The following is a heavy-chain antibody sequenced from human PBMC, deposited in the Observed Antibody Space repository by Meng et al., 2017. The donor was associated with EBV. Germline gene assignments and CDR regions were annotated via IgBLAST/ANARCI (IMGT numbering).Heavy chain of an antibody. D-gene: IGHD6-13*01. V-gene: IGHV2-5*02. CDR1: GSSPSISGVG. CDR3: AHRRDEYSSSWYGWFDP. CDR2: IYWDDDK. J-gene: IGHJ5*02. Sequence: QITLKASGPTRVKPTQRLPLTCTFSGSSPSISGVGVGWIRQPPGKALEWLALIYWDDDKRYSPSLKSRLTITKDTSKNQVVLTMTNMDPVDTATYYCAHRRDEYSSSWYGWFDPWGQGTLVTVSS.